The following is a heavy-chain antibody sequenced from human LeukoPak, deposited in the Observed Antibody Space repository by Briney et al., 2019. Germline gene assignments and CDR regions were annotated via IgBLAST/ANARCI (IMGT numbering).Heavy chain of an antibody. CDR3: AXQDIQWELLFDY. Sequence: CXXXGGSFSGYYWSWIRQPPGKGLEWIGEINHSGSTNYNPSLQSRVTMSVDTSKNQFSLKLTSVTAADTAVYYCAXQDIQWELLFDYWGQGILVTVSS. CDR1: GGSFSGYY. V-gene: IGHV4-34*01. J-gene: IGHJ4*02. D-gene: IGHD1-26*01. CDR2: INHSGST.